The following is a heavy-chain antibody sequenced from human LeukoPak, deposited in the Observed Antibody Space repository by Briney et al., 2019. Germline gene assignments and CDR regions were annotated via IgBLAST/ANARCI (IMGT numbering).Heavy chain of an antibody. J-gene: IGHJ4*02. D-gene: IGHD6-13*01. CDR1: GFTVSTNY. Sequence: GGSLRLSCAASGFTVSTNYMSWVRQAPGKKLEWVSDIYSDGSTFYADSVKGRFTISRDNSKNTLHLEMNSLRAEDTAVYYCAKGPGIAAAGKAFDYWGQGTLVTVSS. V-gene: IGHV3-53*01. CDR3: AKGPGIAAAGKAFDY. CDR2: IYSDGST.